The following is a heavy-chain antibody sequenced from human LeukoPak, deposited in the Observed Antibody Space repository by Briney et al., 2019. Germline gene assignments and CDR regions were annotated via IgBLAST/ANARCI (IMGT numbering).Heavy chain of an antibody. V-gene: IGHV1-2*02. CDR2: INPNSGGT. Sequence: ASVKVSCKASGYTFTGYYMHWVRQAPGQGLEWMGWINPNSGGTNYAQKFQGRVTMTRDTSISTAYMELSRLRSDDTAVYYCARGGVVVPAAIGWFDPWGQGTLVTVSS. J-gene: IGHJ5*02. CDR1: GYTFTGYY. D-gene: IGHD2-2*02. CDR3: ARGGVVVPAAIGWFDP.